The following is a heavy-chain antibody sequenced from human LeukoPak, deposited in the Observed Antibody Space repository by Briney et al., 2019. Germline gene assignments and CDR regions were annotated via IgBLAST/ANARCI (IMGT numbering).Heavy chain of an antibody. D-gene: IGHD6-19*01. V-gene: IGHV3-9*01. CDR1: GFTFDDYA. CDR3: AKDSSGWSLVRSFDY. CDR2: ISWNSGSI. Sequence: PGGSLRLSCAASGFTFDDYAMHWVRQAPGKGLEWVSGISWNSGSIGYADSVKGRFTISRDNAKNSLYLQMNSLRAEDTALYYCAKDSSGWSLVRSFDYWGQGTLVTVSS. J-gene: IGHJ4*02.